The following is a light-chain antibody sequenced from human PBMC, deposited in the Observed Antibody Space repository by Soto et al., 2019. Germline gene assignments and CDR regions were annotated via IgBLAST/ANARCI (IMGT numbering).Light chain of an antibody. V-gene: IGKV1-39*01. Sequence: DIQKTQSPSTLPASVGHRVTITCLASQNMGSWVAWYQQKPVRVPKVLIYAASNLQGGGPSRFSGSGSGTDFTLTISSLQPEDFATYYCQQSHSTPITFGQGTRLEI. CDR1: QNMGSW. CDR3: QQSHSTPIT. CDR2: AAS. J-gene: IGKJ5*01.